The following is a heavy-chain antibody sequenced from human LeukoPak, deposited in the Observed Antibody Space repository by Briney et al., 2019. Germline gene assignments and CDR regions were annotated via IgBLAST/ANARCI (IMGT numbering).Heavy chain of an antibody. CDR2: INAGNGNT. V-gene: IGHV1-3*01. CDR3: ARGRDSLQARSFDP. J-gene: IGHJ5*02. CDR1: GYTFTIYA. Sequence: GASVTVSCKASGYTFTIYAMHWVRQAPGQRLEWMGWINAGNGNTKYSQKFQGRVTITRDTSASTAYMELSSLRSEDTAVYYCARGRDSLQARSFDPWGQGTLVTVSS. D-gene: IGHD5-24*01.